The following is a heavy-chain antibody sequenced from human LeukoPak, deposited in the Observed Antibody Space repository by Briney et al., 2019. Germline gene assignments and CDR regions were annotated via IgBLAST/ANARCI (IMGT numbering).Heavy chain of an antibody. D-gene: IGHD3-3*01. CDR2: IIPTLGIA. V-gene: IGHV1-69*02. Sequence: GSSVKVSCKASGGTFSSYTISWVRQAPGQGLEWMGRIIPTLGIANYAQKFQGRVTITADKSTSTAYMELSSLRSEDTAVYYCARSLEWLSIGPFDYWGQGTLVTVSS. CDR1: GGTFSSYT. CDR3: ARSLEWLSIGPFDY. J-gene: IGHJ4*02.